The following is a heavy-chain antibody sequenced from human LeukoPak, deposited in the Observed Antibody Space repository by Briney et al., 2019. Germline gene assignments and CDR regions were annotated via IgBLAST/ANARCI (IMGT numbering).Heavy chain of an antibody. Sequence: GGSLRLSCAASGFTFSSYAMNWVRQAPGKGLEWGSAISGSGGSTSYADSVKGRFTSSRDNSKNTLYLQMNSLRAEDTAVYYCAKPSSGWYNFDYWGQGTMVTVSS. V-gene: IGHV3-23*01. J-gene: IGHJ4*02. CDR2: ISGSGGST. CDR1: GFTFSSYA. CDR3: AKPSSGWYNFDY. D-gene: IGHD6-19*01.